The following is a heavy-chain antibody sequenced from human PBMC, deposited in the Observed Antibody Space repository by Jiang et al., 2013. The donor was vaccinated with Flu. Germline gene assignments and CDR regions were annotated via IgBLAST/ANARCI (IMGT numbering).Heavy chain of an antibody. J-gene: IGHJ1*01. Sequence: GLVKPSQTLSLTCAISGDSVSSNSAAWNWIRQSPSRGLGWLGRTYYRSKWYNDYAVSVKSRITINPDTSKNHFSLQLNSVTPEDTAVYYCAYSGYYAEYFPHWGQGTLVTVSS. D-gene: IGHD1-26*01. CDR1: GDSVSSNSAA. V-gene: IGHV6-1*01. CDR2: TYYRSKWYN. CDR3: AYSGYYAEYFPH.